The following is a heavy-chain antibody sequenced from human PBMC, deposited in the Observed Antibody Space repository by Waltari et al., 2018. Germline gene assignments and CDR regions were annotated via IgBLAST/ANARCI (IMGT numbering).Heavy chain of an antibody. D-gene: IGHD3-16*02. CDR2: ISGSSSIT. CDR3: AKVEGGIVTRYYALDI. J-gene: IGHJ3*02. Sequence: EVQLLESGGGLVQPGGSLRLSCAASGSTFGNSALSWVRQAPGKGLEVISGISGSSSITYYADSVKGRFTISRDNSKNTLYLQMNSLRVEDTAVYFCAKVEGGIVTRYYALDIWGQGTMVTVSS. CDR1: GSTFGNSA. V-gene: IGHV3-23*01.